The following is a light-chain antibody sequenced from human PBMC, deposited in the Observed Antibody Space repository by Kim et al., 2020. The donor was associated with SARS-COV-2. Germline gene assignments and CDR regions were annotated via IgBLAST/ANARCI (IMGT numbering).Light chain of an antibody. CDR1: QSVSGSY. V-gene: IGKV3-20*01. CDR2: GAS. CDR3: LQYVSPPCT. Sequence: WPPGEAATPSGRATQSVSGSYLAWYQQKPGQAPRLLIYGASTRVTGIPDRFSGSGSGTDFTLTISRLEPEDFAVYFCLQYVSPPCTFGQGTKLEI. J-gene: IGKJ2*02.